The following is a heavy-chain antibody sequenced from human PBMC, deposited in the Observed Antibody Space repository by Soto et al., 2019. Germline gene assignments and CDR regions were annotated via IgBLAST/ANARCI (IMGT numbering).Heavy chain of an antibody. J-gene: IGHJ4*02. Sequence: QIQMVQSGAEVKQPGASVKISCKTSGYTFSSYSITWVRQAPGQGLEWMAWISTYSGNTHYAERVQGRVTVTLDKSARTAFMEMRGLRSDDTAVYFCARDNGYYDLWGQGTLVTVSS. V-gene: IGHV1-18*04. CDR3: ARDNGYYDL. CDR2: ISTYSGNT. CDR1: GYTFSSYS.